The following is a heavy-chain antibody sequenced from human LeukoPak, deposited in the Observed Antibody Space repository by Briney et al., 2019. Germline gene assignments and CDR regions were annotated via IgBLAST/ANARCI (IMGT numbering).Heavy chain of an antibody. V-gene: IGHV3-7*01. Sequence: GGSLRLSCAASGFTFSSYWMSWVRQAPGKGLEWVANIKQDGSEKYYVDSVKGRFTISRDNAKNSLYLQMNSLRAEDTAVYYCARVVRQQQVWSYYYYMDVWGKGTTVTVSS. CDR1: GFTFSSYW. J-gene: IGHJ6*03. CDR3: ARVVRQQQVWSYYYYMDV. CDR2: IKQDGSEK. D-gene: IGHD6-13*01.